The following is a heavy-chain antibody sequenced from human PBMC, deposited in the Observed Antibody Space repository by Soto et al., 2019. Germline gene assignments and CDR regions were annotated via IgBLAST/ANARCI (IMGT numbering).Heavy chain of an antibody. CDR2: ISYDGSNK. Sequence: TCGPRKLSYSASGFTFINYAMHWVRQAPGKGLEWVAVISYDGSNKYYADSVKGRFTISRDNSKNTLYLQMNSLRAEDTAVYYCARDLVAVAGPIDYWGQGTLVT. D-gene: IGHD6-19*01. CDR3: ARDLVAVAGPIDY. CDR1: GFTFINYA. J-gene: IGHJ4*02. V-gene: IGHV3-30-3*01.